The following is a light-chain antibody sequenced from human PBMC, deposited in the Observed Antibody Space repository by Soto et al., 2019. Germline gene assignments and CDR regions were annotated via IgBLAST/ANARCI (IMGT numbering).Light chain of an antibody. V-gene: IGKV3-20*01. J-gene: IGKJ5*01. Sequence: EIVLTQSPGTLSLSPGERVTLSCRASQSVSRNYLAWYQQKPGQAPRLLVYDASSRATGIPDRFSGSGSGADFPLTISRLEPEDFTVYYRQQYGTSPITFGQGTRLE. CDR2: DAS. CDR3: QQYGTSPIT. CDR1: QSVSRNY.